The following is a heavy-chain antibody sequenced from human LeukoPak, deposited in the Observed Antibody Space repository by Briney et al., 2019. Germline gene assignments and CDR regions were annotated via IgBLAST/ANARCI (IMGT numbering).Heavy chain of an antibody. Sequence: SETPAPNCPVNGDPFSCYYLGLNPQFPRNGLDWICVSHHCCTTNFNPSLRSRVTMSVDASKKEVSLKLSSVTAADTAVYYCARGQLFMGETFFYDTSSYSYFDSWGQGTLVAVSS. CDR3: ARGQLFMGETFFYDTSSYSYFDS. CDR2: SHHCCTT. CDR1: GDPFSCYY. D-gene: IGHD3-10*01. V-gene: IGHV4-34*01. J-gene: IGHJ4*02.